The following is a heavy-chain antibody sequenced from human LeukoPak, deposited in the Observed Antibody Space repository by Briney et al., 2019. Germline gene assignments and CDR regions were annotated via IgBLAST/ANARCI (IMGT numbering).Heavy chain of an antibody. CDR3: ARHMTVTYDAFDL. CDR2: VYYKGHT. J-gene: IGHJ3*01. CDR1: AGSTSGYF. D-gene: IGHD3-22*01. V-gene: IGHV4-59*08. Sequence: PSETLSLTCSVSAGSTSGYFWTWIRQPPGKGPEWIGYVYYKGHTSYSPSLESRVTISVDTSKNQFSLKLNSVTAADTAVYYCARHMTVTYDAFDLWGQGTMVTVSS.